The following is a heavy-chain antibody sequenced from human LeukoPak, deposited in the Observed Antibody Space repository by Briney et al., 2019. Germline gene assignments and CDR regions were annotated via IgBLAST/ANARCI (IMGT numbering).Heavy chain of an antibody. J-gene: IGHJ5*02. CDR2: IIPIFGTA. D-gene: IGHD1-26*01. V-gene: IGHV1-69*01. CDR3: ARDPVVGAIYNWFDP. Sequence: SVTVSCKASGGTFSSYAISWVRQAPGQGLEWMGGIIPIFGTANYAQKFQGRVTITADESTSAAYMELSSLRSEDTAVYYCARDPVVGAIYNWFDPWGQGTLVTVSS. CDR1: GGTFSSYA.